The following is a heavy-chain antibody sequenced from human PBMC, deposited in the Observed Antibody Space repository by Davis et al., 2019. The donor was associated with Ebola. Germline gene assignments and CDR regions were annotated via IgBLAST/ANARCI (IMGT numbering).Heavy chain of an antibody. Sequence: ASVKVSCKASGYTISTFAITWVRQAPGQGLEWMGWISAYNGNTNYAQKFQGRVTMTTDTSTNTAYMDLRSLTSDDTAVYYCARVWGSTTCSFCWFDPWGQGTLVTVSS. D-gene: IGHD2-2*01. V-gene: IGHV1-18*01. CDR2: ISAYNGNT. CDR3: ARVWGSTTCSFCWFDP. J-gene: IGHJ5*02. CDR1: GYTISTFA.